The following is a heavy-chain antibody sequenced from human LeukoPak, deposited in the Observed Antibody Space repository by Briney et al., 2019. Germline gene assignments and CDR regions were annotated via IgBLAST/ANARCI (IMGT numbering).Heavy chain of an antibody. V-gene: IGHV3-33*08. D-gene: IGHD3-16*02. J-gene: IGHJ1*01. CDR3: AREGDSRWGELSP. CDR2: IWFDGSEQ. CDR1: GFTFSRYT. Sequence: GGSLRLSCAASGFTFSRYTIHWVRQAPGKGLEWVAVIWFDGSEQYYADSVKGRFIISRDNSKSTSNLQLNSLRAEDTAVYYCAREGDSRWGELSPWGQGTLVTVSS.